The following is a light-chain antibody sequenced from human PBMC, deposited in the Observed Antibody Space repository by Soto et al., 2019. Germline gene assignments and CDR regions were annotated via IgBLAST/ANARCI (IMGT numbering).Light chain of an antibody. Sequence: EIVLTQSPGTLSLSPGERATLSCRASQSVSNSLAWYQQKTGQAPRLLISGASSRATGIPDRFSGSGSGTDFTLTISRLEPEDFAVFYCQQYGTLPLTFGGGTKVDIK. CDR1: QSVSNS. J-gene: IGKJ4*01. CDR2: GAS. CDR3: QQYGTLPLT. V-gene: IGKV3-20*01.